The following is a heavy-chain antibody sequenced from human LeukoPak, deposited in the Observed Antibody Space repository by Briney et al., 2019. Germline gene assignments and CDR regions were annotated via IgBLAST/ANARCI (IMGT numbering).Heavy chain of an antibody. CDR2: IYYSGST. Sequence: SETLSLTCTVSGGSISSYYWSWIRQPPGKGLEWIGYIYYSGSTNYNPSLKSRVTISVDTSKNQFSLKLSSVTAADTAVYYCARLQAPHYYDSSGYEHDAFDIWGQGTLVTVSS. CDR3: ARLQAPHYYDSSGYEHDAFDI. D-gene: IGHD3-22*01. J-gene: IGHJ3*02. CDR1: GGSISSYY. V-gene: IGHV4-59*08.